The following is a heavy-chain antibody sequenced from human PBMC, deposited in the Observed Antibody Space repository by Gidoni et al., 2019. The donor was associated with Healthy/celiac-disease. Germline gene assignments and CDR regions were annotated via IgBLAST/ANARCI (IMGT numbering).Heavy chain of an antibody. CDR1: GGPISSGDYY. J-gene: IGHJ4*02. D-gene: IGHD3-10*01. Sequence: QVQLQESGPGLVKPSQTLSLTCTVSGGPISSGDYYWRWIRQPPGKGLEWIGYIYYSGSTYYNPSLKNRVTISVDTSKIQFSLKLSSVTAADTAVYYCARVDYYGSGSLDYWGQGTLVTVSS. V-gene: IGHV4-30-4*01. CDR3: ARVDYYGSGSLDY. CDR2: IYYSGST.